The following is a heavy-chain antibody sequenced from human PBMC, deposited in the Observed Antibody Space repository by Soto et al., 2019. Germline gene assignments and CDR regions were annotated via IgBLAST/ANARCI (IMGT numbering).Heavy chain of an antibody. J-gene: IGHJ4*02. CDR3: ARDGSGVDFWDGPYYFDY. Sequence: QVQLQESGPRLVKPSETLSLTCTVSGGSISTYYWTWIRQSPGKGLEWIGYVYYNGNTKYNPSLESGVTLSVDTTKNQFALTLNSVNAAYTAVYDGARDGSGVDFWDGPYYFDYWGQGTLITVSS. D-gene: IGHD3-3*01. CDR1: GGSISTYY. V-gene: IGHV4-59*01. CDR2: VYYNGNT.